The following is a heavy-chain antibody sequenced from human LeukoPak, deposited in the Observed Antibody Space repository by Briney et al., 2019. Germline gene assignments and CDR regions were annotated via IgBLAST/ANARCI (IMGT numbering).Heavy chain of an antibody. CDR3: ARDHYGSGSYKAYFDY. V-gene: IGHV4-4*07. J-gene: IGHJ4*01. CDR2: VYSSGAT. D-gene: IGHD3-10*01. CDR1: DASVTTYS. Sequence: SETLSLTCTVSDASVTTYSWSWLRQPAGKGLEWIGRVYSSGATKYNPSLKSRVTISADTSKNQFSLKLPSVTAADTAVYYCARDHYGSGSYKAYFDYWGHGIQVTVS.